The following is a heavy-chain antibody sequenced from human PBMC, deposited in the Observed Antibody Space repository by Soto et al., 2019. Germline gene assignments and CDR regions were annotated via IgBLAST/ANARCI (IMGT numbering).Heavy chain of an antibody. Sequence: EVQLVESGGGLIQPGGSLRLSCAASGFTVSSNDMSWVRQAPGKGLEWVSVIYSGGSTYYADSVKGRFTISRDNSKNTLYLQMNSLRAEDTAVYYCARHITMDPLLVYWGQGTLVTVSS. CDR3: ARHITMDPLLVY. CDR2: IYSGGST. D-gene: IGHD3-10*01. CDR1: GFTVSSND. V-gene: IGHV3-53*01. J-gene: IGHJ4*02.